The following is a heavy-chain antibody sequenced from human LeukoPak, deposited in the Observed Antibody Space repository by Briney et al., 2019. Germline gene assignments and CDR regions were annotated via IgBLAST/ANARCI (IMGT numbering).Heavy chain of an antibody. V-gene: IGHV3-23*01. D-gene: IGHD6-13*01. Sequence: HPGGSLRLSCADSGFTFSSYAMSWVRQAPGKGLGWGSAISGSGGSTYYADSLKGRFTISRDNSKNTLYLQMNSLRAEATGAYYCAKGFSYSSCGYSVPYYYGRDVWGQGTTVTVSS. J-gene: IGHJ6*02. CDR2: ISGSGGST. CDR3: AKGFSYSSCGYSVPYYYGRDV. CDR1: GFTFSSYA.